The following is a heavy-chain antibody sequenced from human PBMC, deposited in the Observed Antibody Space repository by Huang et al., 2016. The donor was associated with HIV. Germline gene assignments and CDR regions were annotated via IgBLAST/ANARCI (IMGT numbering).Heavy chain of an antibody. Sequence: QVQLVESGGGVVQPGRSLRISCAASGFTFSSYGMHWVRQAPGKGLAWVAVISDDAKTKYYADSVKGRFSISRDNSKTTVYLQLNSLRLEDTAVYYCAKGGSAAAVLDFWGQGTLVTVSS. CDR3: AKGGSAAAVLDF. CDR1: GFTFSSYG. D-gene: IGHD6-13*01. J-gene: IGHJ4*02. V-gene: IGHV3-30*18. CDR2: ISDDAKTK.